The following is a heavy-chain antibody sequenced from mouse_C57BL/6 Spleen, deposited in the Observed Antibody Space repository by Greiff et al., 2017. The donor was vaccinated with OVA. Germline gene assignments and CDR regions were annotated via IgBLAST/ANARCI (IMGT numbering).Heavy chain of an antibody. D-gene: IGHD2-3*01. Sequence: VQVVESGAELVRPGASVTLSCKASGYTFTDYEMHWVKQTPVHGLEWIGAIDPETGGTAYNQKFKGKSTLTVDKSSSTAYMQLSSLTSEDSAVYYCARSYDCYHEGAWFAYWGQGTLVTVSA. V-gene: IGHV1-15*01. CDR2: IDPETGGT. CDR1: GYTFTDYE. CDR3: ARSYDCYHEGAWFAY. J-gene: IGHJ3*01.